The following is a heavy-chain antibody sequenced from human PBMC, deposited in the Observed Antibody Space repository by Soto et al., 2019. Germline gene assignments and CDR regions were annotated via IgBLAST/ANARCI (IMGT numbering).Heavy chain of an antibody. CDR1: GGSISSYY. D-gene: IGHD3-10*01. CDR3: AREHRGWEFAFDI. J-gene: IGHJ3*02. Sequence: SETLSLNCTVSGGSISSYYWSWIRQPPGKGLEWIGDIYYSGSTNYNPSLKSRVTISVDTSKNQFSLKLSSVTAADTAVYYCAREHRGWEFAFDIWGQGTMVTVSS. V-gene: IGHV4-59*01. CDR2: IYYSGST.